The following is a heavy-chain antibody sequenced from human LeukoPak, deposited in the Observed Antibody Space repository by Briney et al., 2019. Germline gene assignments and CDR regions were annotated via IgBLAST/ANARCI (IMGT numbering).Heavy chain of an antibody. CDR1: GGSISSSNYY. D-gene: IGHD3-22*01. J-gene: IGHJ4*02. V-gene: IGHV4-39*01. Sequence: PSETLSLTCTVSGGSISSSNYYWGWIRQPPGKGLEWIGTIYYRGSAYYNPSLKGRVTISVDTSKNQFSLKLSSVTAADTAVYYCVRQWMRDSGAYYDFHHWGQGTLVTVST. CDR2: IYYRGSA. CDR3: VRQWMRDSGAYYDFHH.